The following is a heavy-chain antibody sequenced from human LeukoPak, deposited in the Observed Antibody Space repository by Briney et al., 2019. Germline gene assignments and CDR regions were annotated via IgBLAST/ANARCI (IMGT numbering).Heavy chain of an antibody. J-gene: IGHJ3*02. CDR2: IDPSDSYT. CDR1: GHSFTSYW. CDR3: ARAAYYDSSGYLHAFDI. V-gene: IGHV5-10-1*01. Sequence: GESLKISCKGSGHSFTSYWISWVRQMPGKGLEWMGRIDPSDSYTNYSPSFQGHVTISADKSISTAYLQWSSLKASDTAMYYCARAAYYDSSGYLHAFDIWGQGTMVTVSS. D-gene: IGHD3-22*01.